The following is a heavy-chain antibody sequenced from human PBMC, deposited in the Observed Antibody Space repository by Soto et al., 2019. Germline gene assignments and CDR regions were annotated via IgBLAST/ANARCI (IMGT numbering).Heavy chain of an antibody. V-gene: IGHV3-21*01. J-gene: IGHJ4*02. CDR2: ITGSSSYI. D-gene: IGHD4-17*01. Sequence: GGSLRLSCAASGFTFSSYAMSWVRQAPGKGLEWVSYITGSSSYIYYADSVRGRFTISRDNSKNSLYLQMNSLRAEDTAVYYCARDQTRDYWGQGTLVTVSS. CDR3: ARDQTRDY. CDR1: GFTFSSYA.